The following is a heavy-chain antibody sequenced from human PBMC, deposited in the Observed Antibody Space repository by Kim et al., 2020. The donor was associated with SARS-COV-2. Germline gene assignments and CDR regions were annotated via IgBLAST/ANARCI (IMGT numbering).Heavy chain of an antibody. D-gene: IGHD4-17*01. Sequence: GGSLRLSCAASGFTFSSYSMNWVRQAPGKGLEWVSSISSSSSYIYYADSVKGRFTISRDNAKNSLYLQMNSLRAEDTAVYYCAYDFDYGGNSDYWGQGTLVTVSS. V-gene: IGHV3-21*01. CDR1: GFTFSSYS. CDR3: AYDFDYGGNSDY. J-gene: IGHJ4*02. CDR2: ISSSSSYI.